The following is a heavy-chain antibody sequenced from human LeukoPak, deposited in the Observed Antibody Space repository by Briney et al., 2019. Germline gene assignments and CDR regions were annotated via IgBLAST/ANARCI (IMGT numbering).Heavy chain of an antibody. CDR2: IYHSGST. V-gene: IGHV4-4*02. CDR1: GGSISSSNW. CDR3: ARVFGGDPTTYDY. Sequence: SGTLSLTCAVSGGSISSSNWWSGVRQPPGKGLEWIGEIYHSGSTNYNPSLKSRITISVDTSKNQFSLKLSSVTAADTAVYYCARVFGGDPTTYDYWGQGTLVTVSS. D-gene: IGHD3-10*01. J-gene: IGHJ4*02.